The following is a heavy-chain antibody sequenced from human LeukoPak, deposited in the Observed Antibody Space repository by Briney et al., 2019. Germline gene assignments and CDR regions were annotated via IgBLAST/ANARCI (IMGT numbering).Heavy chain of an antibody. CDR3: AREMVPSDAFDI. J-gene: IGHJ3*02. V-gene: IGHV1-69*06. CDR1: GYTFTSYA. D-gene: IGHD3-10*01. CDR2: IIPIFGTA. Sequence: SVKVSCNASGYTFTSYAISWVRQAPGQGLEWMGGIIPIFGTANYAQKFQGRVTITADKSTSTAYMELSSLRSEDTAVYYCAREMVPSDAFDIWGQGTMVTVSS.